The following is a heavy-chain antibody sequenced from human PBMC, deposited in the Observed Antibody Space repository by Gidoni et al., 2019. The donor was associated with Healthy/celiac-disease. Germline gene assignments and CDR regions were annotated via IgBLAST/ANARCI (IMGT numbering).Heavy chain of an antibody. V-gene: IGHV3-23*01. CDR3: AKVRGSSGWPDDAFDI. CDR2: ISGSGGST. CDR1: GFTFSSYA. D-gene: IGHD6-19*01. Sequence: EVQLLESGGGLVQPGGSLRLSCAASGFTFSSYAMSWVRQAPGKGLGGGSAISGSGGSTYYADSVKGRFTISRDNSKNTLYLQMNSLRAEDTAVYYCAKVRGSSGWPDDAFDIWGQGTMVTVSS. J-gene: IGHJ3*02.